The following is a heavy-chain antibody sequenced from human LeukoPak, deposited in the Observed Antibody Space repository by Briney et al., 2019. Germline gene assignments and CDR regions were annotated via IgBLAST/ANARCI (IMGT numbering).Heavy chain of an antibody. V-gene: IGHV3-74*01. Sequence: GGSLRLSCAASGFTFSSYWMHWVRHAPGKGLVWVSRINSDGSSTSYADSVKGRFTISRDNAKNTLYLQMNSLRAEDTAVYYCARDSSSYYYYYYMDVWGKGTTVTVSS. CDR2: INSDGSST. CDR1: GFTFSSYW. D-gene: IGHD6-6*01. CDR3: ARDSSSYYYYYYMDV. J-gene: IGHJ6*03.